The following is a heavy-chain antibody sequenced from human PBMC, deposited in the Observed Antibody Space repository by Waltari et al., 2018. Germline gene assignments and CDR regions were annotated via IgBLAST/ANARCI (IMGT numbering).Heavy chain of an antibody. CDR1: GFTFSNYI. Sequence: EVQLVESGGGSVQPGGSLRLSCAASGFTFSNYIMHWGRQSSGEGLVESSRSKNDGSTTRYAYSVGGRFTISRDNAKNTLYLDMNHLRVEDTAIYYCARDYNYKIDYWGQGILVTVSS. CDR3: ARDYNYKIDY. V-gene: IGHV3-74*01. CDR2: SKNDGSTT. D-gene: IGHD3-22*01. J-gene: IGHJ4*02.